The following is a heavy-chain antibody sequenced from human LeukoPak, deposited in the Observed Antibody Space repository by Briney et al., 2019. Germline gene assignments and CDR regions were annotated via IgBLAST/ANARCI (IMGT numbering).Heavy chain of an antibody. CDR1: GGSISSGGYS. J-gene: IGHJ5*02. D-gene: IGHD6-19*01. CDR2: IYHSGST. V-gene: IGHV4-30-2*01. Sequence: PSQTLSLTCAVSGGSISSGGYSWSWIRQPPGKGLEWIGYIYHSGSTYYNPSLKSRVTISVDRSKNQFSLKLSSVTAADTAVYYCARFQGLVLRIVRLGDWFDPWGQGTLVTVSS. CDR3: ARFQGLVLRIVRLGDWFDP.